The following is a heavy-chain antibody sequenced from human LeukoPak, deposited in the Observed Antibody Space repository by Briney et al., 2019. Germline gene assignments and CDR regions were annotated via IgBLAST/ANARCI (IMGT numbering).Heavy chain of an antibody. CDR2: IKRDGSEK. J-gene: IGHJ4*02. CDR1: GFTFSSYW. D-gene: IGHD3-16*01. CDR3: ATVPQVWKATYYFDY. Sequence: PGGSLRLSCAASGFTFSSYWMSWVRQAPGKGLEWVANIKRDGSEKYYVDSVKGRFTISRDNAKNSLYLQMNSLRAEDTDVWSWATVPQVWKATYYFDYWGQGTLVTFSS. V-gene: IGHV3-7*01.